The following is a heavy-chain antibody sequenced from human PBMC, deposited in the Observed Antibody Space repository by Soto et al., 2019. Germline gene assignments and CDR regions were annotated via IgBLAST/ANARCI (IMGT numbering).Heavy chain of an antibody. D-gene: IGHD3-3*01. CDR3: ATPLKWSGYYIAFDY. CDR1: GATFSSFA. CDR2: IIPIFDTI. J-gene: IGHJ4*02. V-gene: IGHV1-69*01. Sequence: QVQLLQSGAEVKKPGSSVKVSCKASGATFSSFAFSWVRQAPGHGLEWMGVIIPIFDTISYAQQFQGRVTITADESTRTAYIELNSLTSDDTAVYYCATPLKWSGYYIAFDYWSQGTLVIVSS.